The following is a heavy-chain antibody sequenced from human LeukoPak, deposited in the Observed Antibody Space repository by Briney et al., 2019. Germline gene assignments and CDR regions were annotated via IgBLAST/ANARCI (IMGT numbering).Heavy chain of an antibody. Sequence: ASVKVSCKASGYTFTSYGISWVRQAPGQGLEWMGWISAYNGNTNYAQKLQGRVTMTTDTSTSTAYMELRSLRSDDTAVYYCARVRIVVVPAAMHHYYYYGMDVWGQGTTVTVSS. J-gene: IGHJ6*02. D-gene: IGHD2-2*01. CDR1: GYTFTSYG. CDR2: ISAYNGNT. V-gene: IGHV1-18*01. CDR3: ARVRIVVVPAAMHHYYYYGMDV.